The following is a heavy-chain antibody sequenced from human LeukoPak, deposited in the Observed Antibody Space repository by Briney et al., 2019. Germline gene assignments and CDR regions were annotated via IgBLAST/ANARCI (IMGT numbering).Heavy chain of an antibody. J-gene: IGHJ6*03. Sequence: GGSLRLSRAASGFTFSSYWMTGVRQAPGKGLEWVANIKEDGSEKYYVDSVKGRFTISRDNANNSLYLQMNSLRAEDTTVYYCARLATFGSSWYRNYYYYTDVWGKGTTVTVSS. V-gene: IGHV3-7*01. CDR3: ARLATFGSSWYRNYYYYTDV. D-gene: IGHD6-13*01. CDR2: IKEDGSEK. CDR1: GFTFSSYW.